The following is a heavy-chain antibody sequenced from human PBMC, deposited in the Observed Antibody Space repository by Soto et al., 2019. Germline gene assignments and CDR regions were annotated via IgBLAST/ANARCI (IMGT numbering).Heavy chain of an antibody. CDR2: INPSGGST. J-gene: IGHJ4*02. CDR3: AREAYCSGGSCYAFDY. V-gene: IGHV1-46*03. CDR1: GYTFTSYY. D-gene: IGHD2-15*01. Sequence: QVQLVQSGAEVKKPGASVKVSCKASGYTFTSYYMHWVRQAPGQGLEWMGIINPSGGSTSYAQKFQGRATMTRDTSTSTVYMELSSLRSEDTAVYYCAREAYCSGGSCYAFDYWGQGTLVTVSS.